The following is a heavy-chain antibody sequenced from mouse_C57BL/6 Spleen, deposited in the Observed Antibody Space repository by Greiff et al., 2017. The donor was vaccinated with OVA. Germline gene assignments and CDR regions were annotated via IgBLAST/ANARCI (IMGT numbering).Heavy chain of an antibody. Sequence: EVNLVESGGDLVKPGGSLKLSCAASGFTFSSYGMSWVRQTPDKRLEWVATISSGGSYTYYPDSVKGRFTISRDNAKNTLYLQMSSLKSEDTAMYYCARMSVGYYALDYWGQGTTLTVSS. V-gene: IGHV5-6*01. CDR1: GFTFSSYG. CDR3: ARMSVGYYALDY. J-gene: IGHJ2*01. D-gene: IGHD2-3*01. CDR2: ISSGGSYT.